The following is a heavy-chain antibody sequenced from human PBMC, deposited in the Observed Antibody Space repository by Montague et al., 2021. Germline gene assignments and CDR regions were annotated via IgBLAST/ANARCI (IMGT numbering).Heavy chain of an antibody. V-gene: IGHV3-9*01. CDR2: IKWNSGLI. Sequence: SLRLSCSASGFNFDNYAMHWVRQVPGKGLEWVSGIKWNSGLIGYADSVKGRFTISRDNMKNSLYLQMNSLRAEDTAFYYCARRDSLDIWGQVTMVTVSS. CDR1: GFNFDNYA. CDR3: ARRDSLDI. J-gene: IGHJ3*02.